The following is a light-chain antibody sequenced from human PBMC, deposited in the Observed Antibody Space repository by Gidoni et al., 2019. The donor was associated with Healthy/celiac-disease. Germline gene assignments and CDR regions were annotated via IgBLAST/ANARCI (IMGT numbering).Light chain of an antibody. J-gene: IGKJ4*01. CDR1: QSVSSSY. V-gene: IGKV3-20*01. CDR3: QQYGSSPIT. CDR2: GAS. Sequence: EIVLTQSPGTLSLSPGERATLSCRASQSVSSSYLAWYQQKPGQAPRLLIYGASSRATGIPDRFSGSGSGTDLTLTISRLEPEDFAVYYCQQYGSSPITFGGXTKVEIK.